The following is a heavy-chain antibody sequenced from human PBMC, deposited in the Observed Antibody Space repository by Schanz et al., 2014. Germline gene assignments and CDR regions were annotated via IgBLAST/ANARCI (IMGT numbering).Heavy chain of an antibody. Sequence: QVQLQESGPGLVEPSQTLSLTCTVSGDSISSAYWSWIRQHPGKGLEWIGFIYYRGNTYYNPSLKSRVSISLDPSKTQFFLNLNSLTAADTAVYYCARVPEPGWFDPVGQGTLVTVSS. J-gene: IGHJ5*02. V-gene: IGHV4-31*03. CDR3: ARVPEPGWFDP. CDR2: IYYRGNT. D-gene: IGHD1-26*01. CDR1: GDSISSAY.